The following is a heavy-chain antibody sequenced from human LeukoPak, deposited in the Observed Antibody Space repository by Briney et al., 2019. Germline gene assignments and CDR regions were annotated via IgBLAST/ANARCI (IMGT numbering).Heavy chain of an antibody. Sequence: GASVKVSCKASGYTFTGYYLHWVRQAPGQGLEWMGWISPNSGGTNYAQKFQGRVTMTRDTSISTAYMELSSLRSDDTAVYYCARVPDFWSRGVDYWGQGTLVTVSS. D-gene: IGHD3-3*01. J-gene: IGHJ4*02. CDR2: ISPNSGGT. CDR3: ARVPDFWSRGVDY. CDR1: GYTFTGYY. V-gene: IGHV1-2*02.